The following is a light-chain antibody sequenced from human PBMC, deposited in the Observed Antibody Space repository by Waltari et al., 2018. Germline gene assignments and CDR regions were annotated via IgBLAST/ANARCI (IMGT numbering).Light chain of an antibody. CDR1: NLGRRY. CDR2: QDT. CDR3: QAWDSSTVV. V-gene: IGLV3-1*01. J-gene: IGLJ2*01. Sequence: SYELPHPPSVSVSHGQRAGIPCSAENLGRRYVCWYQQKPGQSPVLIIYQDTERPSGIPERFSGSNSGDTATLTISGTQTMDEGDYYCQAWDSSTVVFGGGTKLTVL.